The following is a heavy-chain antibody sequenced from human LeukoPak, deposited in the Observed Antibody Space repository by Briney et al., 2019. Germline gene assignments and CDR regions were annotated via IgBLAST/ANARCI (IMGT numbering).Heavy chain of an antibody. J-gene: IGHJ4*02. CDR3: ARDRSSVVPAAMFY. Sequence: PGGSLPLSCAASGFTFRSYWMHWLRQARGKGLVWVSRINGDGGSTSYADSVKGRFTISRDNAKNTLYLQMNSLRAEDTAVYYCARDRSSVVPAAMFYWGQGTLVTVSS. CDR1: GFTFRSYW. D-gene: IGHD2-2*01. CDR2: INGDGGST. V-gene: IGHV3-74*01.